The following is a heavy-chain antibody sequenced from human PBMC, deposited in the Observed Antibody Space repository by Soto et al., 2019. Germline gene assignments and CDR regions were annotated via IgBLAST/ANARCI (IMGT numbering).Heavy chain of an antibody. V-gene: IGHV3-11*01. Sequence: QVQLVESGGGLVKPGGSLRLSCAAAGFTFSDYYMSWIRQAPGNGLEWVSYIGSRENIIYYADSVKGRFTISRDNAKNSLYLQMNSLRAEDTAVYYCARDLGYYESSGYFDYLGQGTLVTVSP. CDR2: IGSRENII. CDR3: ARDLGYYESSGYFDY. CDR1: GFTFSDYY. D-gene: IGHD3-22*01. J-gene: IGHJ4*02.